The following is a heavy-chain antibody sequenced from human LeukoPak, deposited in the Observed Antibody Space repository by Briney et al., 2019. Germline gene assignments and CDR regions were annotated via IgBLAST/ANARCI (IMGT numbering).Heavy chain of an antibody. V-gene: IGHV3-66*01. D-gene: IGHD2-21*02. CDR1: GFTVSSNY. J-gene: IGHJ4*02. CDR2: IYSGGST. Sequence: GGSLRLSCAASGFTVSSNYMSWVRQAPGKGLEWVSVIYSGGSTYYADSVKGRFTISRDNSKNTLYLQMNSLRAEDTAVYYCARSPAYCGGDCYSVPFDYWGQGTLVTVSS. CDR3: ARSPAYCGGDCYSVPFDY.